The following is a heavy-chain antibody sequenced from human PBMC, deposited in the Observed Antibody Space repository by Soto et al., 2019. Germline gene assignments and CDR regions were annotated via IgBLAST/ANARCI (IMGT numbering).Heavy chain of an antibody. V-gene: IGHV4-30-4*01. CDR1: GGSINNGNFY. J-gene: IGHJ5*02. CDR3: ARGWYYYDSSGYPEPPFDP. CDR2: IYYSGTT. D-gene: IGHD3-22*01. Sequence: SETLSLTCTVSGGSINNGNFYWNWIRQPPGKALEWIGFIYYSGTTYYNPSLKSRLAMSVDTSKNQVSLNLSSVTVADTAVYYCARGWYYYDSSGYPEPPFDPWGQGTLVTVSS.